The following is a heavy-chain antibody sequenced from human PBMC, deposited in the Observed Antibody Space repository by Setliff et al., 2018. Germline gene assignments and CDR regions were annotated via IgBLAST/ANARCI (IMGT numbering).Heavy chain of an antibody. CDR3: ARDNTMVGATDY. J-gene: IGHJ4*02. Sequence: SETLSLTCTVSGASISDYYWTWIRQPAGKELEWIGRVSASGSTTYNPSLKSRVTMSVDTSKNQFSLRLRSVTAADTAVYFCARDNTMVGATDYWGLGTLVTVSS. CDR2: VSASGST. D-gene: IGHD1-26*01. CDR1: GASISDYY. V-gene: IGHV4-4*07.